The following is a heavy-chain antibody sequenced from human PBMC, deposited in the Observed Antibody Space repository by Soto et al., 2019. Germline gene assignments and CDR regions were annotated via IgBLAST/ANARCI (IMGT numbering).Heavy chain of an antibody. Sequence: GGSHRLSSAASGFTIGRFAMNWVRQAPGKGLEWVSGIGDSGSTTYYADSVKGRFTISRDNSKNTLYLQMNSLRAEDTAVYYCARELRGAWYSSSWYRLAFDIWGQGTMVTVSS. J-gene: IGHJ3*02. D-gene: IGHD6-13*01. CDR3: ARELRGAWYSSSWYRLAFDI. V-gene: IGHV3-23*01. CDR2: IGDSGSTT. CDR1: GFTIGRFA.